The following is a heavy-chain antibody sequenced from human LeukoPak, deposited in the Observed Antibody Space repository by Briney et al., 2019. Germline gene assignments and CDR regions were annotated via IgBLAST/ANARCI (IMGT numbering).Heavy chain of an antibody. J-gene: IGHJ5*02. CDR1: GGSISSSSYY. CDR3: ARRSAGLGWFDP. V-gene: IGHV4-39*07. Sequence: PSETLSLTCTVSGGSISSSSYYWGWIRQPPGKGLEWIGSIYYSGSTYYNPSLKSRVTISVDKSKNQFSLKLSSVTAADTAVYYCARRSAGLGWFDPWGQGTLVTASS. D-gene: IGHD3-10*01. CDR2: IYYSGST.